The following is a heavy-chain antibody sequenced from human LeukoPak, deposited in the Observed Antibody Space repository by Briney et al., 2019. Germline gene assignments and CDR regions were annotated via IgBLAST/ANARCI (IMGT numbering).Heavy chain of an antibody. V-gene: IGHV3-23*01. CDR1: GFTFSTYA. D-gene: IGHD6-6*01. J-gene: IGHJ4*02. CDR2: ISGSGGGT. Sequence: PGGSLRLSCAASGFTFSTYAMSWVRQAAGKGLEWVSLISGSGGGTYYADSVKGRFTISRDNSKNTLYLQMNSLRAEDTAVYYCALKKQQLGVYWGQGTLVTVSS. CDR3: ALKKQQLGVY.